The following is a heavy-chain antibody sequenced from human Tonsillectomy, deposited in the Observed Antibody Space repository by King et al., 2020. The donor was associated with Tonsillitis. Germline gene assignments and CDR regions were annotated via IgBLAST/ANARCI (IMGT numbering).Heavy chain of an antibody. V-gene: IGHV1-18*01. Sequence: QLVQSGAEVKKPGASVKVSCKASGYTFTSYVISWVRQAPGQGLEWMGWISAYNGYTNYAQKFQGRVTMTTDTSTSTAYMELRSLRSDDTAVYYCARDYREVPGSEQGGWGQGTLVTVSS. CDR1: GYTFTSYV. CDR3: ARDYREVPGSEQGG. D-gene: IGHD6-19*01. CDR2: ISAYNGYT. J-gene: IGHJ4*02.